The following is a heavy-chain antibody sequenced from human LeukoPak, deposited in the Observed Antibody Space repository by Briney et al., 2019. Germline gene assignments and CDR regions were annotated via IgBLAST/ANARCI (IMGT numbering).Heavy chain of an antibody. CDR2: IYYSGST. CDR1: GGSISSYF. V-gene: IGHV4-59*01. Sequence: SETLSLACTVSGGSISSYFWSWLRQPPGKGLEWIGYIYYSGSTNYNPSLKSRVTISVDTSKNQFSLKLNSVTAADTAVYYCASLQKPGWFDPWGQGTLVTVSS. D-gene: IGHD4-11*01. J-gene: IGHJ5*02. CDR3: ASLQKPGWFDP.